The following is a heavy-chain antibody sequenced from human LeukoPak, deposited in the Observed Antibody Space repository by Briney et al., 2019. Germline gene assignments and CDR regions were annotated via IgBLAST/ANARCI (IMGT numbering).Heavy chain of an antibody. V-gene: IGHV5-51*01. CDR2: IYPGDSDT. CDR3: ARLVFRSLYAFDI. Sequence: GESLKISCKGSGYRFTSYWIGWVRQMPGKGLEWMGIIYPGDSDTRYSPSFQGQVTISADKSISTAYLQWSSLKASDTAMYYCARLVFRSLYAFDIWGQGTMVTVSS. CDR1: GYRFTSYW. J-gene: IGHJ3*02. D-gene: IGHD3-16*02.